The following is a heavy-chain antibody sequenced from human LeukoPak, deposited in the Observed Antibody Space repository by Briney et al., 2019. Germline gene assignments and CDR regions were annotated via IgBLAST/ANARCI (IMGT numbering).Heavy chain of an antibody. CDR1: GYTFTSYG. CDR2: ISAYNGNT. CDR3: ARPSGSYEDDAFDI. J-gene: IGHJ3*02. Sequence: ASVKASSRPSGYTFTSYGISWGGQALGQGLGWLGWISAYNGNTNYAQKLQGRVTMTTDTSTSTAYMELRSLRSDDTAVYYCARPSGSYEDDAFDIWGQGTMVTVSS. V-gene: IGHV1-18*04. D-gene: IGHD1-26*01.